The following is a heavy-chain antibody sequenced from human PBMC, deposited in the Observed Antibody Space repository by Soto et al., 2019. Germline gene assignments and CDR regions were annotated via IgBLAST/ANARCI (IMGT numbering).Heavy chain of an antibody. CDR1: GGTFSSYA. D-gene: IGHD3-10*01. CDR2: IIPIFGTA. V-gene: IGHV1-69*01. J-gene: IGHJ5*02. Sequence: QVQLVQSGAEVKKPGSSVKVSCKASGGTFSSYAISWVRQAPGQGLEWMGGIIPIFGTANYAQKFQGRVTITADESTSTAYMELSSLGSEDTAVYYCAHTHVRGVIRGGNWFDPWGQGTLVTVSS. CDR3: AHTHVRGVIRGGNWFDP.